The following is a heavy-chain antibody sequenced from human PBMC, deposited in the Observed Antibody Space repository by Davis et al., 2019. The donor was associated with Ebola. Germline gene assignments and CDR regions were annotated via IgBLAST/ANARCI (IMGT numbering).Heavy chain of an antibody. CDR2: INPHNGNT. CDR3: ARAQFPTTSDH. V-gene: IGHV1-18*04. Sequence: ASVKVSCKASGYTFTSYGITWVRQAPGQGLEWMGWINPHNGNTNYAQNVQGRVTMTTDTSTSTAYMEVGSLRSDDTAVYYCARAQFPTTSDHWGQGTLVTVSS. D-gene: IGHD1-1*01. J-gene: IGHJ4*02. CDR1: GYTFTSYG.